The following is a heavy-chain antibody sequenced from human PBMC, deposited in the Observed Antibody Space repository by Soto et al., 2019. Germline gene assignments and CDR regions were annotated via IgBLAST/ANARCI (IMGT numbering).Heavy chain of an antibody. CDR1: GFTFNSHG. D-gene: IGHD2-2*01. J-gene: IGHJ6*02. CDR3: ARGAEYQLLSRDYFYGMDV. CDR2: ISYEGSNN. V-gene: IGHV3-30*03. Sequence: QVQLVEAGGGVVQPGRSPRLSCGASGFTFNSHGMHWVRQAPGKGLEWVAVISYEGSNNFYAESVKGRFTISRDNSKNTLYLQMNSLRREDTAVYYCARGAEYQLLSRDYFYGMDVWGQGTTVTVSS.